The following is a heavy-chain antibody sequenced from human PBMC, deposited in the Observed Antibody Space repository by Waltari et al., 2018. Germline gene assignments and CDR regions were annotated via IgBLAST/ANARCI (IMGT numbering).Heavy chain of an antibody. Sequence: EVQLVESGGDLVQPGGSLRLSCAASGFTFSNYWMHWVRQAPGKGLAWVSRINVDGSSTVYANSVAGRFTISRDNAKNTVYLEMSGLRAEDTAVYYCTRGEINYSHFDYWGQGSLVTVSS. CDR3: TRGEINYSHFDY. CDR1: GFTFSNYW. D-gene: IGHD4-4*01. CDR2: INVDGSST. V-gene: IGHV3-74*01. J-gene: IGHJ4*02.